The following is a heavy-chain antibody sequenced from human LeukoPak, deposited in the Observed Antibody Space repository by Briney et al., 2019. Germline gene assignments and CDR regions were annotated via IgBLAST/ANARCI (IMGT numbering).Heavy chain of an antibody. CDR2: IYYTGST. CDR1: GGSISSYY. D-gene: IGHD5-18*01. J-gene: IGHJ4*02. V-gene: IGHV4-59*12. CDR3: ARGHGYSYGF. Sequence: PSETLSLTCTVSGGSISSYYWSWIRQPPGKGLEWIGYIYYTGSTNYNPSLKSRVTISVDTSKNQFSLKLSSVTAADTAVYYCARGHGYSYGFWGQGTLVTVSS.